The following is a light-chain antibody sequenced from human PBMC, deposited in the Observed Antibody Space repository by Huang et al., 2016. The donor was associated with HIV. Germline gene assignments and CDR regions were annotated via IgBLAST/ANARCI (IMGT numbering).Light chain of an antibody. J-gene: IGKJ2*01. Sequence: DIQMTQSPSTLSASVGDRVTITCRASQNINTWLAWYQQKPGKAPDLLIYRASSLQVGVPSRFTGSGSGTEFTLNITSLQPDDLGTYYCQQYNTYLYTFGQGTKLEI. CDR1: QNINTW. V-gene: IGKV1-5*03. CDR2: RAS. CDR3: QQYNTYLYT.